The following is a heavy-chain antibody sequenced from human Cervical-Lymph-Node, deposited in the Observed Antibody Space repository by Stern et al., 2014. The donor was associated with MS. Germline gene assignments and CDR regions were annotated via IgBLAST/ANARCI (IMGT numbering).Heavy chain of an antibody. CDR1: GFTVSSNY. CDR2: IYSGGST. Sequence: EVQLVESGGGLVQPGGSLRLSCAASGFTVSSNYMSWVRQAPGKGLEWVSVIYSGGSTYYADSVKGRFTISRDNSKNTLYLQMNSLRAEDTAVYYCARVDFDWLHLPQYGMDVWGQGTTVTVSS. V-gene: IGHV3-66*01. D-gene: IGHD3-9*01. CDR3: ARVDFDWLHLPQYGMDV. J-gene: IGHJ6*02.